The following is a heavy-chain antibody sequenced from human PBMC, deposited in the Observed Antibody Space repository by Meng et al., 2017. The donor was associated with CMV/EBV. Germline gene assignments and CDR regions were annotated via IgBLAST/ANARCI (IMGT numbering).Heavy chain of an antibody. D-gene: IGHD3-3*01. V-gene: IGHV1-8*03. CDR1: GYTFTSYD. Sequence: ASVKVSCKASGYTFTSYDINWVRQATGQGLEWMGWMNPNSGNTGYAQKFQGRVTITRNTSISTAYMELSSLRSEDTAVYYCARGRYGGFDFWSGFVYYYYYGMDVWGQGTPVTVSS. CDR3: ARGRYGGFDFWSGFVYYYYYGMDV. CDR2: MNPNSGNT. J-gene: IGHJ6*02.